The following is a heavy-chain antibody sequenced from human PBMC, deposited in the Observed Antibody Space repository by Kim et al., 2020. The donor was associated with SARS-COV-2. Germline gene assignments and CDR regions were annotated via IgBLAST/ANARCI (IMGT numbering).Heavy chain of an antibody. CDR2: IYYSGST. V-gene: IGHV4-59*01. Sequence: SETLSLTCTVSGGSISSYYWSWIRQPPGKGLEWIGYIYYSGSTNYNPSLKSRVTISVDTSKNQFSLKLSSVTAADTAEYYCARDRSDYGSGSYYDYYYGMDVWGQGTTVTVSS. CDR1: GGSISSYY. CDR3: ARDRSDYGSGSYYDYYYGMDV. D-gene: IGHD3-10*01. J-gene: IGHJ6*02.